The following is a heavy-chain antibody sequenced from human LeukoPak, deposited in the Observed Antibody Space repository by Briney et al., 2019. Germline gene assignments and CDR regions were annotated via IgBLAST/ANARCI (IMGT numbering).Heavy chain of an antibody. CDR3: ARDPGWGSLDF. CDR1: GFNFGNSW. J-gene: IGHJ4*02. D-gene: IGHD2-21*01. CDR2: INNDGSQK. Sequence: GGSLRLSCIASGFNFGNSWMSWVRQAPGKGLEWVANINNDGSQKYYVDSVKGRFNISRDDAKNSVYLQMNSLRVKDTAIYFCARDPGWGSLDFWGQGTLVTVSS. V-gene: IGHV3-7*01.